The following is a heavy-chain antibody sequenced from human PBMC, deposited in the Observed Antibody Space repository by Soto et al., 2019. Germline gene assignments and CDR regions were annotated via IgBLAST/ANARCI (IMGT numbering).Heavy chain of an antibody. D-gene: IGHD4-17*01. CDR3: AAGGDYGATKDFDY. CDR1: GYTFTNFG. Sequence: ASVKVSCKASGYTFTNFGISWVRQAPGQGLEWMGWISAYNGNTNYAQNFQGRVTMTTDTSTSTAYMELRSLRSEDTAVYYCAAGGDYGATKDFDYWGQGTLVTVSS. V-gene: IGHV1-18*01. CDR2: ISAYNGNT. J-gene: IGHJ4*02.